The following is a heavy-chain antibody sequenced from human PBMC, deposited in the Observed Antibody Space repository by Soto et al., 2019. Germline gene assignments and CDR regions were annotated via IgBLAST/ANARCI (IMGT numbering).Heavy chain of an antibody. J-gene: IGHJ4*02. D-gene: IGHD1-1*01. CDR2: ISAHNGNT. CDR1: GYDFTTYG. V-gene: IGHV1-18*01. CDR3: ARGRYGDY. Sequence: QVHLVQSGAEVKNPGASVKVSCKGSGYDFTTYGITWVRQAPGQGLEWMAWISAHNGNTNYAPNLQGTVTVTRDTSTSTAYIELRSLRSDDTAVYYCARGRYGDYWGQGALVTVSS.